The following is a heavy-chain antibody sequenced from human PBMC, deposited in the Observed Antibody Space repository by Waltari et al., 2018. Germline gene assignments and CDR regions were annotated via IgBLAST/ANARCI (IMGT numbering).Heavy chain of an antibody. D-gene: IGHD6-6*01. Sequence: QVQLVQSGAEVKQPGASLKVSCQASGYSFTNYYIHWVRQAPGQGLEWMGIFNPSGGGTTSSQKFQGRFTMTRDTSSNTVYMELRSLRSEDTAVYYCARGAWQLLRSSWFDPWGQGTLVTVSS. CDR3: ARGAWQLLRSSWFDP. J-gene: IGHJ5*02. V-gene: IGHV1-46*01. CDR1: GYSFTNYY. CDR2: FNPSGGGT.